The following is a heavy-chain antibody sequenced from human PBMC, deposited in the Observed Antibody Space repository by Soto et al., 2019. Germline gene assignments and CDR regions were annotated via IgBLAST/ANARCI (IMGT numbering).Heavy chain of an antibody. CDR3: ARVSLDYDSSGYYPRSYYGMDV. CDR1: GYTFTSYA. D-gene: IGHD3-22*01. J-gene: IGHJ6*02. CDR2: ISAYNGNT. V-gene: IGHV1-18*01. Sequence: GASVKVSCKASGYTFTSYAMHWVRQAPGQRLEWMGWISAYNGNTNYAQKLQGRVTMTTDTSTSTAYMELRSLRSDDTAVYYCARVSLDYDSSGYYPRSYYGMDVWGQGTTVTVSS.